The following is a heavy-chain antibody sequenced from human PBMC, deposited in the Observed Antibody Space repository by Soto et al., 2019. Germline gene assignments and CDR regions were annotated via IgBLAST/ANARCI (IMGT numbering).Heavy chain of an antibody. V-gene: IGHV1-18*01. J-gene: IGHJ5*02. Sequence: QVQLVQSGAEVKKPGASVKVSCKASGYTFTSYGISWVRQAPGQGLEWMGWISAYNGTTNYAQKLQGRVTMTTDTSTSTAYMELRSLRSADTAVYYCAGVIYDILTGYPNWFDPWGQGTLVTVSS. CDR3: AGVIYDILTGYPNWFDP. D-gene: IGHD3-9*01. CDR1: GYTFTSYG. CDR2: ISAYNGTT.